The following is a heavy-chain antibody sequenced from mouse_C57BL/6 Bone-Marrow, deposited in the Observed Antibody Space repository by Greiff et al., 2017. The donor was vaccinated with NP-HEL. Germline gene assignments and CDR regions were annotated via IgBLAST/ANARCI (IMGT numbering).Heavy chain of an antibody. J-gene: IGHJ1*03. D-gene: IGHD2-4*01. CDR1: GYTFTSYD. Sequence: QVQLQQSGPELVKPGASVKLSCKASGYTFTSYDINWVKQRPGQGLEWIGWIYPRDGSTKYNEKFKGKATLTVDTSSSTAYMELHSLTSEDSAVYFCAREDYDYDVYWYFDVWGTGTTVTVSS. V-gene: IGHV1-85*01. CDR3: AREDYDYDVYWYFDV. CDR2: IYPRDGST.